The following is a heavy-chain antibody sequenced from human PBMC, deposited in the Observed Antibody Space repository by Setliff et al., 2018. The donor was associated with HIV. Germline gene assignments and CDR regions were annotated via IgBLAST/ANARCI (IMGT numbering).Heavy chain of an antibody. Sequence: KASETLSLTCTVSGGSISSYYWSWIRQPPGKGLEWIGYIYYSGSTNYNPSLKSRVTISVDTSKNQLSLKLTSVSAADTAVYYCARASREHCSGGSCYSVPFDPWGQGTPVTVSS. J-gene: IGHJ5*02. D-gene: IGHD2-15*01. V-gene: IGHV4-59*08. CDR1: GGSISSYY. CDR3: ARASREHCSGGSCYSVPFDP. CDR2: IYYSGST.